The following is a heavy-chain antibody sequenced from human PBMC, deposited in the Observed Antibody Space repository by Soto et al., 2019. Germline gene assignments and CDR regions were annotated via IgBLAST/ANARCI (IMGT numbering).Heavy chain of an antibody. J-gene: IGHJ4*02. CDR2: VSHDGRNT. CDR1: GFTFSDYA. Sequence: VQLVESGGGVVQPGRSLRLSCAASGFTFSDYAMHWVRQAPGKGLEWVAVVSHDGRNTHYADSVKGRFPISRDSSKNTFSLELTSLRAEDTAVYYCAKGGRQWLVTSDFNYWGQGALGTVSS. D-gene: IGHD6-19*01. CDR3: AKGGRQWLVTSDFNY. V-gene: IGHV3-30*18.